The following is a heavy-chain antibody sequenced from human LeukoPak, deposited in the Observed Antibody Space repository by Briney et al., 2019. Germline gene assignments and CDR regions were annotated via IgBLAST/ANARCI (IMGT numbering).Heavy chain of an antibody. Sequence: GGSLRLSCAASGFTFDDYGMSWVRQAPGKGLEWVSGINWNGGSTGYADSVKGRFTISRDNAKNSLYLQMNSLRAEDTALYHCAREKEFPDYYDSSGRVVYYYYMDVWGKGTTVTVSS. V-gene: IGHV3-20*01. CDR3: AREKEFPDYYDSSGRVVYYYYMDV. J-gene: IGHJ6*03. D-gene: IGHD3-22*01. CDR1: GFTFDDYG. CDR2: INWNGGST.